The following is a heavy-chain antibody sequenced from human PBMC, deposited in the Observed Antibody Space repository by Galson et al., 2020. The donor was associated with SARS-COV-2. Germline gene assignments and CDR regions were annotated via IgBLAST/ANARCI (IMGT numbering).Heavy chain of an antibody. Sequence: SGPTLVKPTQTLTLTCTFSGFSLSTSGMCVSWIRQPPGKALDWLALIAWDDDKYYSTSLKTRLTISKDTSKNQVVLTMTNMDPVDTATYYCARIMEYSSSSPYYYYGMDVWGQGTTVTVSS. CDR1: GFSLSTSGMC. CDR3: ARIMEYSSSSPYYYYGMDV. J-gene: IGHJ6*02. D-gene: IGHD6-6*01. CDR2: IAWDDDK. V-gene: IGHV2-70*01.